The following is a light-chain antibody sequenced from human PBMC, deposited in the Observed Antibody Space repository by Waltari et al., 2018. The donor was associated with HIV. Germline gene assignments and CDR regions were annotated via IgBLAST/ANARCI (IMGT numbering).Light chain of an antibody. Sequence: DNVITQSPYSLALSPGQRPTIHCKSSQSMLLGSNNENYLAWYQQRPGQPPKLLIYWASTRESGVPDRFSGSGSGTNCTLTISSLQAEDVAVYYCQQYYSASRSFGQGTKLEIK. CDR3: QQYYSASRS. CDR2: WAS. CDR1: QSMLLGSNNENY. J-gene: IGKJ2*03. V-gene: IGKV4-1*01.